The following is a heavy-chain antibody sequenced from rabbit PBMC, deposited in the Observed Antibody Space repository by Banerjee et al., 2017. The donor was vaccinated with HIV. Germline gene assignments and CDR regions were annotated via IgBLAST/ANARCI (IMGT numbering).Heavy chain of an antibody. D-gene: IGHD8-1*01. V-gene: IGHV1S45*01. CDR3: ARGSIGASYYTYGMDL. CDR1: GFSFSSDYD. CDR2: IYAGSSGNT. Sequence: QEQLEESGGDLVKPEGSLTLTCTASGFSFSSDYDVCWVRQAPGKGLEWIACIYAGSSGNTYYASWAKGRFTISKTSSTTVTLQMTSLTAADTASYFCARGSIGASYYTYGMDLWGPGTLVTVS. J-gene: IGHJ6*01.